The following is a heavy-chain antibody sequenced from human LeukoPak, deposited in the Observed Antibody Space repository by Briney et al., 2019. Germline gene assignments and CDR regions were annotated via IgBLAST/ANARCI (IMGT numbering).Heavy chain of an antibody. V-gene: IGHV1-18*01. CDR2: ISAYNGNT. D-gene: IGHD1-1*01. Sequence: ASVKVSCKASGYTFTSYGISWVRQAPRQGLEWMGWISAYNGNTNYAQKLQGRVTMTTDTSTSTAYMELRSLRSDDTAVYYCARRDWNGGAFDYWGQGTLVTVSS. J-gene: IGHJ4*02. CDR3: ARRDWNGGAFDY. CDR1: GYTFTSYG.